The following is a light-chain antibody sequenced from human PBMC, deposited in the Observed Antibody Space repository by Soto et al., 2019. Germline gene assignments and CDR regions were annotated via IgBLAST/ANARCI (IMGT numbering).Light chain of an antibody. CDR1: EDIRTS. Sequence: DIQMTQSPSSLSASVGARVSITCQASEDIRTSLSWFQHKPGRAPKLLIYGASYMETGVPSRFRGSGSGTDFALTISSLKPEDIATYYGQHDNNGPSFAVGPKTIGDVK. V-gene: IGKV1-33*01. J-gene: IGKJ3*01. CDR2: GAS. CDR3: QHDNNGPSFA.